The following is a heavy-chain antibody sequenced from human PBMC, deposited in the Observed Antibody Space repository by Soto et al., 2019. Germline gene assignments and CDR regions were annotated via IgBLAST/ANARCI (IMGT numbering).Heavy chain of an antibody. CDR1: GGTFSSYA. CDR3: PRTRVPITMVRGVTRYYFDY. D-gene: IGHD3-10*01. CDR2: VIPIFGTA. J-gene: IGHJ4*02. Sequence: QVQLVQSGAEVKKPGSSVKVSCKAFGGTFSSYAISWVRQAPGQGLEWLGGVIPIFGTANYAQKFQGRVTITVDESTSTAHMELSCLRSEATAVYYCPRTRVPITMVRGVTRYYFDYWGQGTLVTVST. V-gene: IGHV1-69*19.